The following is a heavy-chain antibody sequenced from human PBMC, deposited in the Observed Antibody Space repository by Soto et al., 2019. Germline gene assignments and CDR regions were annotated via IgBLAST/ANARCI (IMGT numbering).Heavy chain of an antibody. CDR3: ARVDYYSSGSFDY. V-gene: IGHV3-72*01. CDR2: IKLKANSYTT. Sequence: PGVSLRLSCAASGFIFSDQYMDWVRQAPGKGLEWVGRIKLKANSYTTEYAASVKGSFTISRDDSENSLFLRMSSLKTEDTAVYYCARVDYYSSGSFDYWGQGT. CDR1: GFIFSDQY. J-gene: IGHJ4*02. D-gene: IGHD3-10*01.